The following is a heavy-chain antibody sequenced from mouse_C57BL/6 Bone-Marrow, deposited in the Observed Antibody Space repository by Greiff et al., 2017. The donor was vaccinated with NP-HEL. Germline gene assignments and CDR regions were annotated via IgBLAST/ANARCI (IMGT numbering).Heavy chain of an antibody. D-gene: IGHD1-1*01. J-gene: IGHJ3*01. CDR2: IYPRSGNT. Sequence: VQLQQSGAELARPGASVKLSCKASGYTFTSYGISWVKQRTGQGLEWIGEIYPRSGNTYYNEKFKGKATLTADKSSSTAYMELRSLTSEDSAVYFCARRGYYYGSSDAYWGQGTLVTVSA. CDR3: ARRGYYYGSSDAY. V-gene: IGHV1-81*01. CDR1: GYTFTSYG.